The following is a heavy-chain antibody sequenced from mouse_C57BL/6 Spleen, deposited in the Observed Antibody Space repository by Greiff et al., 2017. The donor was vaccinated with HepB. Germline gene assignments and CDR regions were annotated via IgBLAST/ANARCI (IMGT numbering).Heavy chain of an antibody. J-gene: IGHJ2*01. CDR1: GYTFTSYW. D-gene: IGHD2-3*01. CDR2: IDPANGNT. CDR3: ARNDGYYLDY. Sequence: VQLQQPGTELVKPGASVKLSCKASGYTFTSYWMHWVKQRPGQGLEWIGRIDPANGNTKYAPKFQGKATITADTSSNTAYLQLSSLTSEDTAIYYCARNDGYYLDYWGQGTTLTVSS. V-gene: IGHV14-3*01.